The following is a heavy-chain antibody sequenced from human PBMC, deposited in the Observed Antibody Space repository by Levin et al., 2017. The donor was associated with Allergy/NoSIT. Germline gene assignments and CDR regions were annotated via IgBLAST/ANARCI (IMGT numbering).Heavy chain of an antibody. CDR3: AKFLRTFYGSGSYPDY. CDR1: GFLIKSFA. J-gene: IGHJ4*02. D-gene: IGHD3-10*01. CDR2: ISGSGGST. Sequence: LSLTCAASGFLIKSFAMSWVRQAPGKGLEWVAGISGSGGSTNYGDSVKGRFTISRDNFKNMVYLQLNSLRAEDTAVYYCAKFLRTFYGSGSYPDYWGQGTQVTVSS. V-gene: IGHV3-23*01.